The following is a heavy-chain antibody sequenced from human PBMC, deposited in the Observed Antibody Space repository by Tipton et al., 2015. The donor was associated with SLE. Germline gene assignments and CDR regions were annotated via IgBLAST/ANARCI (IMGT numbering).Heavy chain of an antibody. CDR1: GGSISSNY. D-gene: IGHD2-8*01. Sequence: TLSLTCSVSGGSISSNYWIWIRQPPGKGLEWIGYISYGGGSNYNPSLKRRVTISVDTAKNQFSLKLTSVTATDTAVYYCARGMLTWRGAVLGVDVWGQGTTVNVSS. CDR2: ISYGGGS. V-gene: IGHV4-59*08. CDR3: ARGMLTWRGAVLGVDV. J-gene: IGHJ6*02.